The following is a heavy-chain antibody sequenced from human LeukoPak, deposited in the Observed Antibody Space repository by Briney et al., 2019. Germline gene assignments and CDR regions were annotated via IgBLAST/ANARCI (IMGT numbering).Heavy chain of an antibody. D-gene: IGHD2-15*01. CDR3: ARRYCIGGSCYLDY. CDR1: GYSFTSYW. J-gene: IGHJ4*02. Sequence: GESLKISCKGFGYSFTSYWIGWVRQMPGKGLEWMGIIYPSDSDTRYSPSFQGQVTISADKYISSAHLQWSSLKASDTAMYYCARRYCIGGSCYLDYWGQGTLVTVSS. V-gene: IGHV5-51*01. CDR2: IYPSDSDT.